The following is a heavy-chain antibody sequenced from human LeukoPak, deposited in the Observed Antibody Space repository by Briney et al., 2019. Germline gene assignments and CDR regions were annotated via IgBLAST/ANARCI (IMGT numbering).Heavy chain of an antibody. CDR2: ISSNGDRV. CDR3: AREGGGYTTYEGD. D-gene: IGHD2-2*02. J-gene: IGHJ4*02. Sequence: PGGSLRLSCAASGFVFSDNTMHWVRQAPGKGLEWVAIISSNGDRVYYVDSLKGRFTVSRDNSKSTLYLQMNSLTTEDTATYYCAREGGGYTTYEGDWGQGTLVIVSS. V-gene: IGHV3-30-3*01. CDR1: GFVFSDNT.